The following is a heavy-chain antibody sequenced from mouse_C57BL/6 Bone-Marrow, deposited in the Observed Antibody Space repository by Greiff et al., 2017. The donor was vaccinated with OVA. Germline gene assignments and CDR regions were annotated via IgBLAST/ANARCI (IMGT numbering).Heavy chain of an antibody. CDR3: ARNFWDGSY. Sequence: QVQLQQPGAELVKPGASVKLSCKASGYTFTSYWMHWVKQRPGQGLEWIGMIHPNSGSTNSNEKFTSKATLTVDKSYSTAYMQLSSLTSEDSAVYYCARNFWDGSYWGQGTLVTVSA. D-gene: IGHD4-1*01. CDR2: IHPNSGST. V-gene: IGHV1-64*01. J-gene: IGHJ3*01. CDR1: GYTFTSYW.